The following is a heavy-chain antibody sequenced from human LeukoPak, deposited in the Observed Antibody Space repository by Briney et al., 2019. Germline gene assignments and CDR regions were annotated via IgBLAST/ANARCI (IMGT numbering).Heavy chain of an antibody. D-gene: IGHD2-2*01. CDR1: GFTVSTNY. CDR3: AKDRASSTRCLYY. Sequence: GGSLRLSCAASGFTVSTNYLSWVRQAPGKGLEWVSIIYTGGSTYYADSVEGRFTISRDNSKNTLYLQMNSLRAEDTAVYYCAKDRASSTRCLYYWGQGTLVTVSS. CDR2: IYTGGST. V-gene: IGHV3-66*02. J-gene: IGHJ4*02.